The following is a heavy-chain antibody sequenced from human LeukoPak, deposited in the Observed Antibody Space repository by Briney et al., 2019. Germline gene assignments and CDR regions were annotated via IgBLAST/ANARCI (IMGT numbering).Heavy chain of an antibody. CDR3: ARAVPVVHPYYYYYMDV. D-gene: IGHD2-2*01. V-gene: IGHV4-61*05. J-gene: IGHJ6*03. CDR2: IYYSGST. CDR1: GGSISSSSYY. Sequence: PSETLSLTCTVSGGSISSSSYYWGWIRQPPGKGLEWIGYIYYSGSTNYNPSLKSRVTISVDTSKNQFSLKLSSVTAADTAVYYCARAVPVVHPYYYYYMDVWGKGTTVTVSS.